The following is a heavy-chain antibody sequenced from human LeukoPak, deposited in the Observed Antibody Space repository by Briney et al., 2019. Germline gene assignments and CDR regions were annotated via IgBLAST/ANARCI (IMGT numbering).Heavy chain of an antibody. CDR2: MIQISPTG. D-gene: IGHD5-18*01. V-gene: IGHV1-69*05. CDR1: GGAFSGHA. J-gene: IGHJ5*01. CDR3: ARGRVSDSTLVSWFDS. Sequence: SVKVSCQASGGAFSGHAISWVRQAPGQGLEWMGGMIQISPTGNYAQKFQGRLTITMDEFTTTAIMELTRLRSEDTAVYYCARGRVSDSTLVSWFDSWGQGTLVTVSS.